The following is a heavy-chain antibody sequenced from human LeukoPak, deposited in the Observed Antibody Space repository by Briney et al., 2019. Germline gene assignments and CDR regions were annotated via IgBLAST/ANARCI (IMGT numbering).Heavy chain of an antibody. Sequence: GGSLRLSCGASGLTFSNYAMTWVRQAPGKALEWFSSIRGDVGGGGTSYTDSVKGRFTVYRDNSKNTLYLHINRLRAGDTAVYSCAKDPNGDYVGAFDSWGQGTLVTVSS. J-gene: IGHJ3*01. D-gene: IGHD4-17*01. CDR1: GLTFSNYA. CDR2: IRGDVGGGGT. V-gene: IGHV3-23*01. CDR3: AKDPNGDYVGAFDS.